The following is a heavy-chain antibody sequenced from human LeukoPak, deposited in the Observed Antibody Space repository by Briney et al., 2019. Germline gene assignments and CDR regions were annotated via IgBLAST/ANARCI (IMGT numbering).Heavy chain of an antibody. CDR3: AKKRGYSYGDPFDY. CDR2: IDTAGDT. D-gene: IGHD5-18*01. J-gene: IGHJ4*02. V-gene: IGHV3-13*01. CDR1: GFTFSTYD. Sequence: GGSLRLSCAASGFTFSTYDMHWVRQATGKGLEWVSAIDTAGDTYYPGSVKGRFTISRDNSKNTLYLQMNSLRAEDTAVYYCAKKRGYSYGDPFDYWGQGTLVTVSS.